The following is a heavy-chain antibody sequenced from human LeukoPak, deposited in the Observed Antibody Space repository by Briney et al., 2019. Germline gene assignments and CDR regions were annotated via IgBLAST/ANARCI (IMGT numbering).Heavy chain of an antibody. Sequence: GGSLRLSCAASGFTFSSYWMSWVRQAPGKGLEWVANIKRDGSEKYYVDSVKGRFTISRDNAKNSLYLQMNSLRAEDTAVYYCARERYDFWSGYRMDVWGQGTTVTVSS. D-gene: IGHD3-3*01. CDR3: ARERYDFWSGYRMDV. CDR1: GFTFSSYW. CDR2: IKRDGSEK. J-gene: IGHJ6*02. V-gene: IGHV3-7*01.